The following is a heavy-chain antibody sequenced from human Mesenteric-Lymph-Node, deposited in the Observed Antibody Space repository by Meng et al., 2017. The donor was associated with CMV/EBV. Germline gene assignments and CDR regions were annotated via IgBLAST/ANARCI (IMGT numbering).Heavy chain of an antibody. CDR3: ARGRYYDFWSGYFDY. V-gene: IGHV1-69*05. J-gene: IGHJ4*02. CDR1: GGTFSSYA. D-gene: IGHD3-3*01. Sequence: SVKVSCKASGGTFSSYAISWVRQAPGQGLEWMGGIIPIFGTANYAQKFQGRVTITTDESTSTAYMELSSLRSEDTAVYYCARGRYYDFWSGYFDYWGQGTLVTVSS. CDR2: IIPIFGTA.